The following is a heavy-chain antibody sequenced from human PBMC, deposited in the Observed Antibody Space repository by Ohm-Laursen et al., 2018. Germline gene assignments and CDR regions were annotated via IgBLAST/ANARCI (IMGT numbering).Heavy chain of an antibody. CDR2: INPNSGGT. CDR3: ARGQPIDF. CDR1: GYTFTDYY. V-gene: IGHV1-2*02. J-gene: IGHJ4*02. Sequence: SVKVSCKASGYTFTDYYMHWVRQAPGQGLEWVGWINPNSGGTSYAQKFQGRVTMTRDTSTSTVYMELSSLRSEDTAMYYCARGQPIDFWGQGTLVTVSS.